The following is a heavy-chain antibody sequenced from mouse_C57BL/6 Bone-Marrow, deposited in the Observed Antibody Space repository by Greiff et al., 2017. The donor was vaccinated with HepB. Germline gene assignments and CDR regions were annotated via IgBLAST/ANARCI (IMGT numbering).Heavy chain of an antibody. CDR1: GYAFSSYW. CDR3: ARAPSYYGSFDY. CDR2: IYPGDGDT. J-gene: IGHJ2*01. V-gene: IGHV1-80*01. D-gene: IGHD1-1*01. Sequence: VQLQQSGAELVKPGASVKISCKASGYAFSSYWMNWVKQRPGKGLEWIGQIYPGDGDTNYNGKFKGKATLTADKSSSTAYMQLSSLTSEDSAVYFSARAPSYYGSFDYWGQGTTLTGSS.